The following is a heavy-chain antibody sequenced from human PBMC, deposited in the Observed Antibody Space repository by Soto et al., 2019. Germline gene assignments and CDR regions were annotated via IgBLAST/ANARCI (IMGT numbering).Heavy chain of an antibody. CDR1: GFTFSRYA. J-gene: IGHJ6*02. Sequence: LRLSCTASGFTFSRYAMNWVRQAPGRGLQWISGISVSGDNTSYVESVRGRFTVYRDNSKNTLYLQMNNLRAEDTALYYCAKDGKMRTKVWFPAGYGMDVWGQGTTVTVSS. D-gene: IGHD3-10*01. CDR2: ISVSGDNT. CDR3: AKDGKMRTKVWFPAGYGMDV. V-gene: IGHV3-23*01.